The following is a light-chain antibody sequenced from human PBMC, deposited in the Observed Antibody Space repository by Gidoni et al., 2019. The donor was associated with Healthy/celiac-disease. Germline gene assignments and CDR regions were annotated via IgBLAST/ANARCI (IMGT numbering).Light chain of an antibody. CDR2: DAS. V-gene: IGKV3-11*01. Sequence: EIVLTPSPATLSLSPGERATLPCRARQSVSSYLSWYQQKPGQAPRLLIYDASNRATGIPARFSGSGSGTDFTLTISSLEPKDFAVYYCQQRSKWPPMYTFGEGTKLEIK. CDR1: QSVSSY. J-gene: IGKJ2*01. CDR3: QQRSKWPPMYT.